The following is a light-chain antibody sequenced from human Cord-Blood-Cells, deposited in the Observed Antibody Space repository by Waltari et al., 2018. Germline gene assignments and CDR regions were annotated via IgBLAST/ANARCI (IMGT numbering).Light chain of an antibody. CDR3: QQYNNWPPLT. J-gene: IGKJ4*01. CDR2: GAS. V-gene: IGKV3-15*01. Sequence: EIVMTQSPAPLSVSLGERATPACRARQRVSSTLAWYQQKPGQAPRLLIYGASTRATGIPARFSGSGSGTEFTLTISSLQSEDFAVYYSQQYNNWPPLTFGGGTKVEIK. CDR1: QRVSST.